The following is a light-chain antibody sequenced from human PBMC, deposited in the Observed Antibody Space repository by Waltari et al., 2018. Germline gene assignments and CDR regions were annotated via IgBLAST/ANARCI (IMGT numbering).Light chain of an antibody. CDR3: QKYGTRPAT. V-gene: IGKV3-20*01. CDR2: DAT. CDR1: QSVGRT. Sequence: ELELTQSPASLSLSPGDRATLSCRASQSVGRTLAWYQQRPGHAPRLLIYDATSRATGIPDRFSGSGSGTDFSLTISRLEPEDFAVYYCQKYGTRPATFGQGTKVEVK. J-gene: IGKJ1*01.